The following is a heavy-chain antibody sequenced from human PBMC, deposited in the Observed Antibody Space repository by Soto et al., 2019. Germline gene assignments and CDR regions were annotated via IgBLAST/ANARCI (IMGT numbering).Heavy chain of an antibody. J-gene: IGHJ4*02. CDR3: ARESEDLTSNFDY. CDR1: GVTFSNYA. CDR2: ISSTTNYI. Sequence: GGSRRLSCAASGVTFSNYAMNWVRQAPGKGLEWVSSISSTTNYIYYGDSMKGRFTVSRDNAKNSLYLEMNSLRAEDTAVYYCARESEDLTSNFDYWGQGTLVTVS. V-gene: IGHV3-21*06.